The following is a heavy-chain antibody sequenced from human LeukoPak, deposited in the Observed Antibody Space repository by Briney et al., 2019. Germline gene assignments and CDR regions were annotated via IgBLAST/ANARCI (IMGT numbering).Heavy chain of an antibody. D-gene: IGHD3-22*01. CDR1: GFTFSSYW. J-gene: IGHJ4*02. CDR3: ARAGGYYDSSGYYYDY. CDR2: IKQDGSEK. V-gene: IGHV3-7*03. Sequence: GGSLRLSCAASGFTFSSYWMSWVRQAPGKGLEWVANIKQDGSEKYYVDSVKGRFTISRDNAKNSLYLQMNSLRAEDTAVYYCARAGGYYDSSGYYYDYWGQGTLVTVSS.